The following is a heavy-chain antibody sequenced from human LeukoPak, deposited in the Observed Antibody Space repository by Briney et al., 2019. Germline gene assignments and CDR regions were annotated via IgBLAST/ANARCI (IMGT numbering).Heavy chain of an antibody. Sequence: GGSLRLSCAASGFTLRSYWMTWVRQAPGKGLEWVANIQHDGTEKNYVDSVRGRFTISRDNAKTSLYLQMNSLRAEDTAVYYCARDSTVATYYGVDVWGQGTTVTVSS. D-gene: IGHD6-19*01. CDR3: ARDSTVATYYGVDV. CDR1: GFTLRSYW. V-gene: IGHV3-7*01. J-gene: IGHJ6*02. CDR2: IQHDGTEK.